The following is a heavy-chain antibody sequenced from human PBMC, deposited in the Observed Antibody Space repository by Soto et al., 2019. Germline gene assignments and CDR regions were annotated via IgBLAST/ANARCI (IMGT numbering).Heavy chain of an antibody. Sequence: ASVTVSCTSSVYPFTTYYLHCVRQAPGQGLEWMGMIHPSGGGSTYAQKFLGRVTMTMDSSTSTVFMELTSLRSADTAVYYCARGGNIAVVTDSFDSWGQGTLVTVSS. CDR3: ARGGNIAVVTDSFDS. V-gene: IGHV1-46*03. D-gene: IGHD2-21*02. CDR2: IHPSGGGS. J-gene: IGHJ4*02. CDR1: VYPFTTYY.